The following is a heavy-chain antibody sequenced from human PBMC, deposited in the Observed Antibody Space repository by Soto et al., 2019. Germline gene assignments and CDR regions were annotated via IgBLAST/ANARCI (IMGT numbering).Heavy chain of an antibody. Sequence: QVQLVQSGAEVKKPGASVKVSCKASGYTFTSYDINWVRQTTGQGLEWMGWMNPNSGNTGYAQKFQGRVTMTRNTSISTAYMELSSLRSEDTAVYYCARRLQLWSYREGYYYYYMDVWGKGTTVTVSS. CDR1: GYTFTSYD. D-gene: IGHD5-18*01. J-gene: IGHJ6*03. CDR2: MNPNSGNT. CDR3: ARRLQLWSYREGYYYYYMDV. V-gene: IGHV1-8*01.